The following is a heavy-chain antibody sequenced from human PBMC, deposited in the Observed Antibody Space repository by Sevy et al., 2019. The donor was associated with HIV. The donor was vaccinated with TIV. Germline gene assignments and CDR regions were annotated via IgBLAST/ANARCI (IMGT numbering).Heavy chain of an antibody. D-gene: IGHD3-22*01. Sequence: GGSLRLSCSASGFTFSGYAMSWVRQAPGKGLEWVSTVSNGGADTYYAGSVKGRFTISRDNSKDTLYLHLNSLRGDDTAVYFCARHDDYDAIGGTGTFDYWGQGTPVTVSS. CDR2: VSNGGADT. CDR1: GFTFSGYA. J-gene: IGHJ4*02. V-gene: IGHV3-23*01. CDR3: ARHDDYDAIGGTGTFDY.